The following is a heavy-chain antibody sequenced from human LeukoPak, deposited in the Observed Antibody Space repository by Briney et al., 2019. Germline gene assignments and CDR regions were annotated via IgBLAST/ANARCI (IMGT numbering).Heavy chain of an antibody. CDR2: ISSSSSYI. CDR1: GFTFSSYS. Sequence: GGSLRLSCAASGFTFSSYSMNWVRRAPGKGLEWVSSISSSSSYIYYADSVKGRFTISRDNAKNSLYLQMNSLRAEDTAVYYCARDRLVVAATPLDYWGQGTLVTVSS. V-gene: IGHV3-21*04. CDR3: ARDRLVVAATPLDY. D-gene: IGHD2-15*01. J-gene: IGHJ4*02.